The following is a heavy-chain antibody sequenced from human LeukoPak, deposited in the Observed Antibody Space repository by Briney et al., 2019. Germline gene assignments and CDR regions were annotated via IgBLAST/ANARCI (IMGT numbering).Heavy chain of an antibody. CDR3: ARGGQGNWPTPFDY. J-gene: IGHJ4*02. CDR2: ISSSSIYI. D-gene: IGHD1-1*01. CDR1: GFTFSSYS. Sequence: GGSLRLSCAASGFTFSSYSMTWVRQAPGKGLEWVSSISSSSIYIYYADSVKGRFTISRDNAKNSLYLQMNSLRDEDTAVYYCARGGQGNWPTPFDYWGQGTLVTVSS. V-gene: IGHV3-21*01.